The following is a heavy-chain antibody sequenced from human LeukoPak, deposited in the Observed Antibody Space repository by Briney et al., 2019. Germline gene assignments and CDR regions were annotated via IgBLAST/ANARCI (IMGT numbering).Heavy chain of an antibody. V-gene: IGHV3-48*03. CDR1: ALTFSSYE. CDR2: ISSSGSTV. J-gene: IGHJ4*02. Sequence: GGSLRLSCAASALTFSSYEMNWVRQAPGKGLEWVSFISSSGSTVYYADSVKGRFTTSRDDAKDSVYLQMESLRVEDTAIYYCARNFDSWGQGTLVTVSS. CDR3: ARNFDS.